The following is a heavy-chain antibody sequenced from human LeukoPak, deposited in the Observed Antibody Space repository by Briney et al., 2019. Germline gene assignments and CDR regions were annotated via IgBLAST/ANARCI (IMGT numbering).Heavy chain of an antibody. CDR2: ISNSGGST. D-gene: IGHD2-15*01. Sequence: GGSLILSCAASGFTFSSYGMSWVRQAPGKELERVSAISNSGGSTYSADSVKGRFTISRDNAKNSLYLQMNSLRAEDTAVYYCARRGVVAAHYYYGMDVWGQGTTVTVSS. CDR1: GFTFSSYG. CDR3: ARRGVVAAHYYYGMDV. V-gene: IGHV3-23*01. J-gene: IGHJ6*02.